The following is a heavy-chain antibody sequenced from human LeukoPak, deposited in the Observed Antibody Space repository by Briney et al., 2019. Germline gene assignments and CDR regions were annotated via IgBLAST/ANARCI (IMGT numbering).Heavy chain of an antibody. V-gene: IGHV3-11*06. CDR1: GFTFSDYY. CDR3: ARRIAAAGLAIYYGMDV. CDR2: ISSSSSYI. Sequence: GGSLRLSCAASGFTFSDYYMSWIRQAPGKGLEWVSSISSSSSYIYYADSVKGRFTISRDNAKNSLYLQMNSLRAEDTAVYYCARRIAAAGLAIYYGMDVWGKGTTVTVSS. D-gene: IGHD6-13*01. J-gene: IGHJ6*04.